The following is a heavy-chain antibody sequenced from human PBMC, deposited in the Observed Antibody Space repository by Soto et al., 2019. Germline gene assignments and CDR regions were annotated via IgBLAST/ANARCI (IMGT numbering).Heavy chain of an antibody. CDR2: ISGSGGST. CDR1: GFTFDSCA. V-gene: IGHV3-23*01. J-gene: IGHJ4*02. Sequence: EVQILESGGGLVQPGGSLRLSCAASGFTFDSCAMSWVRQAPGKGLEWILGISGSGGSTYYADSVKGRFTISRDNSKNTLYLQMNSLRADDTAVYYCAKGKTSGWSYFDFWGQGTLVTVSS. D-gene: IGHD6-19*01. CDR3: AKGKTSGWSYFDF.